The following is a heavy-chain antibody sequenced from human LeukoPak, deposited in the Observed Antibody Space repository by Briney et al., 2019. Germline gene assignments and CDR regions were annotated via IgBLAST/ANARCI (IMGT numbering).Heavy chain of an antibody. CDR2: INPNSGAT. CDR1: GYTFTGYY. V-gene: IGHV1-2*02. J-gene: IGHJ4*02. CDR3: ARDRRRFIES. Sequence: GASVKVSCKASGYTFTGYYIHWVRQAPGQGLEWVGWINPNSGATNYAQEFQGRVTMTRDTSISTAYMELSRLRSDDTAVYYCARDRRRFIESWGQGTLDTVSS.